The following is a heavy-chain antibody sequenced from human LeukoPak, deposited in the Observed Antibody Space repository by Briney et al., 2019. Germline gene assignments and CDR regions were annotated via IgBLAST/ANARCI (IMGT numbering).Heavy chain of an antibody. D-gene: IGHD3-10*01. CDR1: GFTFSSYG. V-gene: IGHV3-30*18. CDR2: ISYDGSNK. Sequence: PGRSLRLSCAASGFTFSSYGMHWVRQAPGKGLEWVALISYDGSNKYYADSVKGRFTISRDNSKNTLYLQMNSLRAEDTAVYYCAKGRGAFDIWGQGTMVTVSS. CDR3: AKGRGAFDI. J-gene: IGHJ3*02.